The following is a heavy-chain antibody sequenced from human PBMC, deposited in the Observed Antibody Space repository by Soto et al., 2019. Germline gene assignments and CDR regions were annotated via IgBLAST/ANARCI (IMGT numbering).Heavy chain of an antibody. V-gene: IGHV5-51*01. CDR2: IYPGDSDT. J-gene: IGHJ4*02. CDR3: ARLCYYDSSGYYPWYFDY. D-gene: IGHD3-22*01. CDR1: GYSFTSYW. Sequence: GESLKISCKGSGYSFTSYWIGWVRQMPGKGLEWMGIIYPGDSDTRYSPSFQGQVTISADKSISTAYLQWSSLKASDTGMYYCARLCYYDSSGYYPWYFDYWGQGTLVTVSS.